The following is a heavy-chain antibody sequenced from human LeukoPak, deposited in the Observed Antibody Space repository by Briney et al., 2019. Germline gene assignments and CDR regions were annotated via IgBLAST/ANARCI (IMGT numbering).Heavy chain of an antibody. CDR3: AKAWYSSSSFDY. J-gene: IGHJ4*02. D-gene: IGHD6-6*01. CDR2: IRYDGSNK. V-gene: IGHV3-30*02. Sequence: PGGSLRLSCAASGFTFSSNGMHWVRQAPGKGLEWVAFIRYDGSNKYYADSVKGRFTISRDNSKNTLYLQMNSLRAEDTAVYYCAKAWYSSSSFDYWGQGTLVTVSS. CDR1: GFTFSSNG.